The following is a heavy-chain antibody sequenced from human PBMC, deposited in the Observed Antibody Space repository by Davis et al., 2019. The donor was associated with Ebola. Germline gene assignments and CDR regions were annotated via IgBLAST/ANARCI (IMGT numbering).Heavy chain of an antibody. CDR2: ISYSGST. Sequence: SETLSLTCAVYGGSFNGYYWSWIRQPPGKGLEWIGYISYSGSTSYNPSLGSRVTISLDTSKNQFSLKLSSVTAADTAMYYCARRRREATWYFDLWGRGTLVTVSS. D-gene: IGHD1-26*01. V-gene: IGHV4-34*09. CDR3: ARRRREATWYFDL. J-gene: IGHJ2*01. CDR1: GGSFNGYY.